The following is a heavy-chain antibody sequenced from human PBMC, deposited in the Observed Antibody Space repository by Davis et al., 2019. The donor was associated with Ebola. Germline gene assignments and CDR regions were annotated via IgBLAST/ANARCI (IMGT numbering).Heavy chain of an antibody. CDR2: INHSGST. CDR3: ARDSSYYGMDV. CDR1: GGSFSGYY. V-gene: IGHV4-34*01. J-gene: IGHJ6*02. D-gene: IGHD6-13*01. Sequence: PSETLSLTCAVYGGSFSGYYCSWIRQPPGKGLEWIGEINHSGSTNYNPSLKSRVTISVDTSKNQFSLKLSSVTAADTAVYYCARDSSYYGMDVWGQGTTVTVSS.